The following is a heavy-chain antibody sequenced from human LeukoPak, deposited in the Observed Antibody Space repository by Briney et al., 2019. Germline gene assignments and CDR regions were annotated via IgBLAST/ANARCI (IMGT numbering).Heavy chain of an antibody. CDR3: ARGGIRVDKDWYFDL. Sequence: GGSLRLSCAASGFTFSSYSMNWVRQAPGKGLEWVSYISSSSSSTIYYADSVKGRFTISRDNAKNSLYLQMNSLRAEDTAVYYCARGGIRVDKDWYFDLWGRGTLVTVSS. J-gene: IGHJ2*01. CDR2: ISSSSSSTI. V-gene: IGHV3-48*04. CDR1: GFTFSSYS. D-gene: IGHD2-21*01.